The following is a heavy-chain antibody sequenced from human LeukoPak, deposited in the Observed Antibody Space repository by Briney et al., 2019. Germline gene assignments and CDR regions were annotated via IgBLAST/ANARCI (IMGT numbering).Heavy chain of an antibody. Sequence: GESLKISCKGSGYSFTSYWIGWVRQMPGKGLEWMGIIYPGDSDTSYSPSFQGQVTISADKSISTAYLQWSSLKASDTAMYYCARQMSDFWSGYSAPQNWFDPWGQGTLVTVSS. CDR2: IYPGDSDT. CDR3: ARQMSDFWSGYSAPQNWFDP. V-gene: IGHV5-51*01. D-gene: IGHD3-3*01. CDR1: GYSFTSYW. J-gene: IGHJ5*02.